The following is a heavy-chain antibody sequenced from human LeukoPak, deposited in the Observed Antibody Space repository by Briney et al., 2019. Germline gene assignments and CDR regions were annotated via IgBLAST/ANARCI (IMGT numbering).Heavy chain of an antibody. CDR3: ARDDNYYDSSGYYQIRGSIDY. D-gene: IGHD3-22*01. Sequence: ASVKVSCKASGYTFTSYDINWVRQATGQGLEWMGWMNPNSGNTGYAQKFQGGVTMTRNTSISTAYMELSSLRSEDTAVYYCARDDNYYDSSGYYQIRGSIDYWGQGTLVTVSS. CDR1: GYTFTSYD. J-gene: IGHJ4*02. CDR2: MNPNSGNT. V-gene: IGHV1-8*01.